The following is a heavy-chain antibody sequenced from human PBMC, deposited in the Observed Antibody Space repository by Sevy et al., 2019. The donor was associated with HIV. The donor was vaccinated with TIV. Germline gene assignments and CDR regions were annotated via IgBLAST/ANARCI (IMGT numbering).Heavy chain of an antibody. J-gene: IGHJ4*02. CDR2: ISYDGNIE. CDR3: ARDLGYESTGYLPLFDN. D-gene: IGHD3-22*01. CDR1: GFTFSTHA. Sequence: GGSLRLSCAASGFTFSTHAMHWARQAPGKGLEWVAIISYDGNIEYYPDSVKGRFTISRDDSKNTLYLQMNSLRSEDTALYYCARDLGYESTGYLPLFDNWGQGTLVTVSS. V-gene: IGHV3-30-3*01.